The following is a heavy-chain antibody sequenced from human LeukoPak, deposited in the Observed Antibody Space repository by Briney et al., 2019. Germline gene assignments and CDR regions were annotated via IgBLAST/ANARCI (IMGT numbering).Heavy chain of an antibody. J-gene: IGHJ4*02. V-gene: IGHV3-30-3*01. D-gene: IGHD6-13*01. CDR3: ARVLYIAAAAPVGY. CDR1: GFTFSSYA. Sequence: GRSLRLSCAASGFTFSSYAMHWVRQAPGKGLEWVAVISYDGSNKYYADSVKGRFTISRDNSKNTLYLQMNCLRAEDTAVYYCARVLYIAAAAPVGYWGQGTLVTVSS. CDR2: ISYDGSNK.